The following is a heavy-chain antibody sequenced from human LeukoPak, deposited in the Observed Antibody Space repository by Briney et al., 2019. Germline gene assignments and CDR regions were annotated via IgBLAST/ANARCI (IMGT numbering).Heavy chain of an antibody. CDR1: GYTFSNHD. Sequence: ASVKVSCKASGYTFSNHDFDWVRQAPGQGLEWMGWINTNTGNPTYAQGFTGRFVFSLDTSVSTAYLQISSLKAEDTAVYYCARISRQQLVYYGMDVWGQGTTVTVSS. V-gene: IGHV7-4-1*02. D-gene: IGHD6-13*01. CDR2: INTNTGNP. J-gene: IGHJ6*02. CDR3: ARISRQQLVYYGMDV.